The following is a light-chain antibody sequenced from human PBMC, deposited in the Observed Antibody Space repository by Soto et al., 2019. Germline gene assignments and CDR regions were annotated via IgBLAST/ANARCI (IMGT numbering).Light chain of an antibody. CDR1: QSVSNNY. CDR3: QQYGSSGT. V-gene: IGKV3-20*01. Sequence: EIVLTQSPGTLSLSPGERATLSCRASQSVSNNYLAWYQQKPGHAPRLLIYGASNGATGMTDRFSGSGSGTDFTLTISRLEPEDFAVYYCQQYGSSGTFGQGAKVDIK. J-gene: IGKJ1*01. CDR2: GAS.